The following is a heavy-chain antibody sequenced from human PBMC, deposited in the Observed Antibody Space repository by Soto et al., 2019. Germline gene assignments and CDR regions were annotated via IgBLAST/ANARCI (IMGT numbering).Heavy chain of an antibody. D-gene: IGHD5-18*01. Sequence: EVQLVESGGGLVQPGGSLKLSCAATGFTFSGSAMHWVRQASGKGLEWVGRIRSKANSYATVYAAPVKGRFTISRDDSKNTAHLQLNSLKTEDSAVYYCTSSWLRYMEVWGKGTTVTVSS. V-gene: IGHV3-73*01. CDR1: GFTFSGSA. CDR2: IRSKANSYAT. J-gene: IGHJ6*04. CDR3: TSSWLRYMEV.